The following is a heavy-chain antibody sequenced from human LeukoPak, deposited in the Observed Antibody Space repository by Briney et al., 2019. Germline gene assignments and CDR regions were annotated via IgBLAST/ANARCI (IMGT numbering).Heavy chain of an antibody. D-gene: IGHD3-16*01. CDR2: ISAYNGNT. V-gene: IGHV1-18*01. CDR3: ARDRRFESETYYFDY. J-gene: IGHJ4*02. CDR1: GYTFTSYG. Sequence: ASVTVSCKASGYTFTSYGISWVRQAPGQGLEWMGWISAYNGNTNYAQKLQGRVTMTTDTSTSTAYMELRSLRSDDTAVYYCARDRRFESETYYFDYWGQGTLVTVSS.